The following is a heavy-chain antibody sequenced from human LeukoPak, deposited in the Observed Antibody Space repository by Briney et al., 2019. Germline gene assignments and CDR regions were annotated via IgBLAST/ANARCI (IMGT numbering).Heavy chain of an antibody. CDR3: ARHAQTISSPLDY. Sequence: SETLSLTCAVYGGSFSGYYCSWIRQPPGKGPEFIGYIYYSGSTNYNPSLKSRVTMSVDTSKNQFSLRLNSVTAADAAVYYCARHAQTISSPLDYWGQGTLVTVSS. D-gene: IGHD4/OR15-4a*01. CDR1: GGSFSGYY. V-gene: IGHV4-59*08. J-gene: IGHJ4*02. CDR2: IYYSGST.